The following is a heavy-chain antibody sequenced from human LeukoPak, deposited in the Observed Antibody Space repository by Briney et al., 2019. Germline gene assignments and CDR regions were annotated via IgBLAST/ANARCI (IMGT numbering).Heavy chain of an antibody. CDR2: IFFFWST. CDR3: ARAVLLWFGELSPFDP. V-gene: IGHV4-31*01. Sequence: SQTLSLTCTVSGGSIRSGGYYWSWIRKHPGKGVEWNVYIFFFWSTYYNPSLNSLVTISVDTSKNQFSLNLSSVTAAYTAVYYCARAVLLWFGELSPFDPWCQGTLVTVSS. J-gene: IGHJ5*02. D-gene: IGHD3-10*01. CDR1: GGSIRSGGYY.